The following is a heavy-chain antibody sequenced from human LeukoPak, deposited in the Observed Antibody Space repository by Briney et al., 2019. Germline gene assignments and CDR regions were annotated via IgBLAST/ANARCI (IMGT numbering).Heavy chain of an antibody. D-gene: IGHD3-22*01. CDR2: INPSGGST. V-gene: IGHV1-46*01. Sequence: ASVKVSCKASGYTFTSYYMHWVRQAPGQGLEWMGIINPSGGSTSYAQKFQGRVTMTRDTSTSTVYMELSSLRSEDTTVYYCARGSDSSGYYPSYFDYWGQGTLVTVSS. CDR1: GYTFTSYY. CDR3: ARGSDSSGYYPSYFDY. J-gene: IGHJ4*02.